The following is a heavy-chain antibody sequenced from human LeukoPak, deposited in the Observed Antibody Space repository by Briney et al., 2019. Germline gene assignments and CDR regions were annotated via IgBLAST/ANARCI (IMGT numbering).Heavy chain of an antibody. CDR3: ARGRPLGAADY. CDR1: GGSFSGYY. V-gene: IGHV4-34*01. Sequence: SETLSLTCAVYGGSFSGYYWSWIRQPPGKGLEWIGEINHSGSTNYNPSLKSRVTISVDASKNQFSLKLSSVTAADTAVYYCARGRPLGAADYWGQGTLVTVSS. D-gene: IGHD3-16*01. J-gene: IGHJ4*02. CDR2: INHSGST.